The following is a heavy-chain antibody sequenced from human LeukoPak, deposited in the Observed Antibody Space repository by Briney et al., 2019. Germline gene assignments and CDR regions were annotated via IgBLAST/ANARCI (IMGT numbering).Heavy chain of an antibody. V-gene: IGHV5-51*01. J-gene: IGHJ4*02. CDR2: IYSGDSDT. D-gene: IGHD3-22*01. Sequence: GESLKISCKGSGYSFSNYWIDWVRQMPGKGPEWMGIIYSGDSDTRYSPSFQGQVTISADKSISTAYLQWSSLKASDTAMYYCARSIYYDNSGYYYYFDYWGQGTPVTVSS. CDR3: ARSIYYDNSGYYYYFDY. CDR1: GYSFSNYW.